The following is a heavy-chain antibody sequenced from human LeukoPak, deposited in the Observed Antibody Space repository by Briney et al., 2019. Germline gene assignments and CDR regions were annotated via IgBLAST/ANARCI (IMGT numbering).Heavy chain of an antibody. V-gene: IGHV1-58*01. CDR3: AAEYSSGWWGEY. D-gene: IGHD6-19*01. CDR1: GFTFTSSA. CDR2: IVVGSGNT. Sequence: SVKVSCKASGFTFTSSAVQWVRQARGQRLEWIGWIVVGSGNTNYAQKFQERVTITRDMSTSTAYMELSSLRSEDTAVYYCAAEYSSGWWGEYWGQGTLVTVSS. J-gene: IGHJ4*02.